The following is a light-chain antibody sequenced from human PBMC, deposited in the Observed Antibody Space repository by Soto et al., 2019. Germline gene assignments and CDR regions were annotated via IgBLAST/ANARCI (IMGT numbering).Light chain of an antibody. CDR2: DAS. CDR3: QQRSSWYS. J-gene: IGKJ2*01. CDR1: QSVSNY. Sequence: EIVLTQSPATLSLSPGEGATLSCRASQSVSNYIAWYQQKPGQAPRVLIYDASNRAAGVPARFSGSGSGTDFTLTISSLEPEYFAVYYCQQRSSWYSFGQGTKLEIK. V-gene: IGKV3-11*01.